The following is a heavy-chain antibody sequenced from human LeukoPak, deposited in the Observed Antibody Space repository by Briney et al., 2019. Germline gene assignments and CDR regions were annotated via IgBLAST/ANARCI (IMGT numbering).Heavy chain of an antibody. D-gene: IGHD6-13*01. V-gene: IGHV4-59*01. CDR1: GGSISSYY. J-gene: IGHJ4*02. CDR3: ARDLEGSSSC. CDR2: IYYSGGT. Sequence: SETLSLTCSVSGGSISSYYWSWIRQPPGKGLEWIGYIYYSGGTNYNPSLKSRVTISVDTSKNQLSLKVSSVTAADTAVYHCARDLEGSSSCWGQGTLVTVSS.